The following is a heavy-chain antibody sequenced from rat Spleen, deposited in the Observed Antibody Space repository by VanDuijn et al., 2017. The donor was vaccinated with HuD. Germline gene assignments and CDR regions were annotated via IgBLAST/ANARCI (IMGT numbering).Heavy chain of an antibody. V-gene: IGHV5-25*01. J-gene: IGHJ3*01. Sequence: EVQLVESGGGLVQPGRSMKLSCAASGFTFTNYYMAWVRQAPTKGLEWVATISIIAGSTYYRDSVKGRFTISRDSSKSTLYLQMDSLRSEDTATYYCTSHGTRVSRFAYWGQGTLVTVSS. CDR2: ISIIAGST. D-gene: IGHD1-4*01. CDR1: GFTFTNYY. CDR3: TSHGTRVSRFAY.